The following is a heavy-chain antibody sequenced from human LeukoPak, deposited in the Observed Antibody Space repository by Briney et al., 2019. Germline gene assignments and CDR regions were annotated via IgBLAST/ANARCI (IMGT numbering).Heavy chain of an antibody. D-gene: IGHD3-10*01. CDR1: GYTFTSYG. CDR2: ISAYNGNT. Sequence: ASVKVSCKASGYTFTSYGIGWVRQAPGQGLEWMGWISAYNGNTNYAQKLQGRVTMTTDTSTSTAYMELRSLRSDDTAVYYCARGRVRGVILDDAFDIWGQGTMVTVSS. J-gene: IGHJ3*02. CDR3: ARGRVRGVILDDAFDI. V-gene: IGHV1-18*01.